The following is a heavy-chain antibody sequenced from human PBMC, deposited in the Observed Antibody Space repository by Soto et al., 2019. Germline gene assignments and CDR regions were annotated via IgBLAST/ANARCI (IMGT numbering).Heavy chain of an antibody. CDR3: AKDYSSSSPRYYYMDV. V-gene: IGHV3-23*01. CDR1: GFTFNSYA. Sequence: GGSLRLSCAASGFTFNSYAMSWVRQAPGKGLEWVSAISGSGGTTYYTDSVKGRFTISRGNSKNTLYLQMNSLRAEDTAVYYCAKDYSSSSPRYYYMDVWGKGTTVTVSS. J-gene: IGHJ6*03. D-gene: IGHD6-6*01. CDR2: ISGSGGTT.